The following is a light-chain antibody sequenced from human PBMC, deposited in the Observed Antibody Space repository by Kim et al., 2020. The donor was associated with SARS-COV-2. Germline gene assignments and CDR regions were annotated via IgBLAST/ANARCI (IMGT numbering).Light chain of an antibody. V-gene: IGLV1-47*01. Sequence: GQGGSMSGAGGSANSEKNYVDGYSQRRGRAPKVLIYNNDQRPSGVPDRVSGSKSGTSASLAISGLRSEDEADYYGVAWEDRLSGRVFGGGTQLTVL. J-gene: IGLJ3*02. CDR2: NND. CDR1: SANSEKNY. CDR3: VAWEDRLSGRV.